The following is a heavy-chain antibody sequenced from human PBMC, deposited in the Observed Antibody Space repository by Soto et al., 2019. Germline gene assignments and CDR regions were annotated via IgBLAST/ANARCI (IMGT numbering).Heavy chain of an antibody. D-gene: IGHD3-22*01. J-gene: IGHJ4*02. CDR3: ARDRKGGDYYDSSGYLY. Sequence: QVQLVQSGAEVKKPGASVKVSCKASGYTFTSYGISWVRQAPGQGLEWMGWSSAYNGNTNYAQKLQGRVHMNTDTSTSTAYMELRSLRSDDTAVYYCARDRKGGDYYDSSGYLYWGQGTLVTVSS. CDR1: GYTFTSYG. CDR2: SSAYNGNT. V-gene: IGHV1-18*01.